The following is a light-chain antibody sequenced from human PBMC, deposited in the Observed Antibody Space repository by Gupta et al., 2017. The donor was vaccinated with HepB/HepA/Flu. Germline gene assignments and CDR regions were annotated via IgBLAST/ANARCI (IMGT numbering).Light chain of an antibody. J-gene: IGKJ3*01. V-gene: IGKV4-1*01. Sequence: DIVMTQSPDSLAVPLGERATINCKSSQSVLYSSNNKNYLAWYQQKPGQPPKLLISWASSRESGVPDRFSGSGSGTDFTPTISSLQAEDVAVYYCRQDDNAIFTFGHGTKVDIK. CDR3: RQDDNAIFT. CDR2: WAS. CDR1: QSVLYSSNNKNY.